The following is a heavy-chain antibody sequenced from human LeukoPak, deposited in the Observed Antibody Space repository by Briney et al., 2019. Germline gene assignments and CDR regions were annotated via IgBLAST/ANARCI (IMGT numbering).Heavy chain of an antibody. CDR3: ARVGAYCGGDCYPKPNDAFDI. CDR2: IYSGGST. J-gene: IGHJ3*02. CDR1: GFTVSSNY. V-gene: IGHV3-53*04. D-gene: IGHD2-21*02. Sequence: GGSLRLSCAATGFTVSSNYMSWVRQAPGKGLEWVSVIYSGGSTYYADSVKGRFTISRHNSKNTLYLQMNSLRAEDTAVHYCARVGAYCGGDCYPKPNDAFDIWGQGTMVTVSS.